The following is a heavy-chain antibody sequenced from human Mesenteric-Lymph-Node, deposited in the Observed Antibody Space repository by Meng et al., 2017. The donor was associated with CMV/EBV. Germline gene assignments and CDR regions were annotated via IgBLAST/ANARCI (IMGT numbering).Heavy chain of an antibody. V-gene: IGHV4-34*01. CDR1: GGSFSGYY. CDR3: TRDQDGVVN. CDR2: VDHSGST. D-gene: IGHD2-2*01. J-gene: IGHJ4*02. Sequence: SETLSLTCAVYGGSFSGYYWSWIRQPPGKGLEWIGEVDHSGSTYYNPSLKSRVTISGDASKNQFSLKLSSVTAADTAMYYCTRDQDGVVNWGQGTLVTVSS.